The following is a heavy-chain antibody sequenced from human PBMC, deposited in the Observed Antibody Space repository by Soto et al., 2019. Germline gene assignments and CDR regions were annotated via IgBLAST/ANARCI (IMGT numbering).Heavy chain of an antibody. D-gene: IGHD2-15*01. CDR1: GGSISSGDYY. J-gene: IGHJ6*02. Sequence: QVQLQESGPGLVKPSQTLSLTCTVSGGSISSGDYYWSWIRQPPGKGLEWIGYIYYSGSTYYNPTLRSRVTISVDASKNQFSLKLSSVTAADTAVYYCARGSPYYYYGMDVWGQGTTVTVSS. CDR2: IYYSGST. CDR3: ARGSPYYYYGMDV. V-gene: IGHV4-30-4*01.